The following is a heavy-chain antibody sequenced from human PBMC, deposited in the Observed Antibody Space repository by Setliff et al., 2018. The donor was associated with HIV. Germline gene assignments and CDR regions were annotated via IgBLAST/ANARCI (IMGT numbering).Heavy chain of an antibody. CDR3: ARGGPFLPFYFNF. D-gene: IGHD3-16*01. V-gene: IGHV1-3*01. CDR1: GYIFTNYV. Sequence: ASVKVSCKASGYIFTNYVIHWVRQAPGQRLEWLGWIDAGNGDTRYSQKFQGRIYITRDTSATTVYMELSRLRSEDTGLYYCARGGPFLPFYFNFWGQGTLVTVSS. CDR2: IDAGNGDT. J-gene: IGHJ4*02.